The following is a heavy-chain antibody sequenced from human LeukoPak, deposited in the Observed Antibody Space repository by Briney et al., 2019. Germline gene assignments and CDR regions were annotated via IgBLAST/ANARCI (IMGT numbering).Heavy chain of an antibody. V-gene: IGHV4-34*01. CDR3: ARDLAAAAGHDAFDI. CDR2: INHSGST. Sequence: SETLSLTCAVYGGSFSGYYWSWIRQPPGKGLEWIGEINHSGSTNYNPSLKSRVTISVDTSKNQFSLKLSSVTAADTAVYYCARDLAAAAGHDAFDIWGQGTMVTVSS. D-gene: IGHD6-13*01. J-gene: IGHJ3*02. CDR1: GGSFSGYY.